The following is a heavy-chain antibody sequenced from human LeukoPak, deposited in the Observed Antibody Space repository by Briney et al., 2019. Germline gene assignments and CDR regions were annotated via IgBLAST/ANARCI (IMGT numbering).Heavy chain of an antibody. CDR2: IYSGGST. V-gene: IGHV3-53*01. Sequence: GGSLRLSCAASGFTVNSNYMSWVRQAPGKGLEWVSTIYSGGSTYYTGSLKGRFTISRDNFKNTVYLQMNSLRAEDTAVYYCARGGYDSSGYYYYFDFWGQGTLVTVSS. J-gene: IGHJ4*02. D-gene: IGHD3-22*01. CDR3: ARGGYDSSGYYYYFDF. CDR1: GFTVNSNY.